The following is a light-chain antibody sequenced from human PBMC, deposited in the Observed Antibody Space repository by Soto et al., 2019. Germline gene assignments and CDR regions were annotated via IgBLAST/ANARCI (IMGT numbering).Light chain of an antibody. CDR1: QSVSSN. V-gene: IGKV3-15*01. CDR2: GAS. Sequence: EIVMTQSPATLSVSPGERATLSCRASQSVSSNLAWYQQKPGQAPRLLIYGASTRATGIPARFSGSGSGTEFTLTISSLQSEDFAVYYCLQSNNWWTFGQGTKVE. CDR3: LQSNNWWT. J-gene: IGKJ1*01.